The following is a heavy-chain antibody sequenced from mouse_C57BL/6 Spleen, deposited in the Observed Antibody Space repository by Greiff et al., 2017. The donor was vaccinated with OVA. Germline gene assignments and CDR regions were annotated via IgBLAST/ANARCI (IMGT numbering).Heavy chain of an antibody. J-gene: IGHJ3*01. V-gene: IGHV1-82*01. D-gene: IGHD2-3*01. CDR3: ARSLYDGYHWFAY. Sequence: QVQLQQSGPELVKPGASVKISCKASGYAFSSSWMNWVKQRPGKGLEWIGRIYPGDGDTNYNGKFKGKATLTADKSSSTAYMQLSSLTSEDSAVYFCARSLYDGYHWFAYWGQGTLVTVSA. CDR2: IYPGDGDT. CDR1: GYAFSSSW.